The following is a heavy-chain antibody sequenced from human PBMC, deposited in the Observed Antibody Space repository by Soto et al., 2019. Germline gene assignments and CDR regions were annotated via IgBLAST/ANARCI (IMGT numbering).Heavy chain of an antibody. Sequence: PSETLSLTCAVSGYSISSGYYWGWLRQPPRKGLEWIGSIHHGGSTYYNPSLNSRVTLSIDMTNNHVSLILNSVTAADTAVYYCARVGPWVPYYYDSSPYTFENWFDPWGQGTLVTVSS. CDR3: ARVGPWVPYYYDSSPYTFENWFDP. V-gene: IGHV4-38-2*01. J-gene: IGHJ5*02. CDR2: IHHGGST. D-gene: IGHD3-22*01. CDR1: GYSISSGYY.